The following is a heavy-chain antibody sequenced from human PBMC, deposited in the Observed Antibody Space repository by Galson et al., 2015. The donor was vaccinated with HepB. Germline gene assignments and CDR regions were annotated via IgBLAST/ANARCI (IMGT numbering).Heavy chain of an antibody. V-gene: IGHV1-69*13. CDR3: ARDRYCTNGVCHPPPRRGMDV. CDR1: GGTFSSYA. J-gene: IGHJ6*02. Sequence: SVKVSCKASGGTFSSYAISWVRQAPGQGLEWMGGIIPIFGTANYAQKFQGRVTITADESTSTAYMELSSLRSEDTAVYYCARDRYCTNGVCHPPPRRGMDVWGQGTTVTVSS. CDR2: IIPIFGTA. D-gene: IGHD2-8*01.